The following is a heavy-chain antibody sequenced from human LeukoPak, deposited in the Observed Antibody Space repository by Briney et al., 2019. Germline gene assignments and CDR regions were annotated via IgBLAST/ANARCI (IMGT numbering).Heavy chain of an antibody. D-gene: IGHD3-9*01. CDR3: AKDHRPIIQHDAFDI. Sequence: PGGSLRLSCAASGFTFSSYAMSWVRQASGKGLEWVSAISGSGGRTYYADSVKGRFAISRDNSKNTLYLQMNSLRAEDTAVYYCAKDHRPIIQHDAFDIWGQGTMVTVSS. CDR2: ISGSGGRT. V-gene: IGHV3-23*01. CDR1: GFTFSSYA. J-gene: IGHJ3*02.